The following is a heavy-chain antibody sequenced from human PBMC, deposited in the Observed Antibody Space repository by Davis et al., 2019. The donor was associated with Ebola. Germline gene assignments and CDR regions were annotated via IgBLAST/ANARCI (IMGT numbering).Heavy chain of an antibody. D-gene: IGHD2-2*01. J-gene: IGHJ1*01. V-gene: IGHV5-51*01. CDR2: IYPGDSDT. Sequence: GESLKISCKGSGYSFTSYWIGWVRQMPGKGLEWMGIIYPGDSDTRYNPSFQGQVTISADKSINTAYLQWSGLKASDTAMYYCARGYCIRTNCGAEYFQHWGQGTLVTVSS. CDR3: ARGYCIRTNCGAEYFQH. CDR1: GYSFTSYW.